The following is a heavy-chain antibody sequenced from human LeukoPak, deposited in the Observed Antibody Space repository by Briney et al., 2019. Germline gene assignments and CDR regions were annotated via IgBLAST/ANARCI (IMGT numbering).Heavy chain of an antibody. CDR1: GFTFDESA. V-gene: IGHV3-43D*03. CDR2: ISWDGGST. CDR3: ATSWFGASEY. J-gene: IGHJ4*02. D-gene: IGHD3-10*01. Sequence: GGSLRLSCAASGFTFDESAMHWVRQAPGKVLEWVSLISWDGGSTYYADSVKGRFTISRDNSKNSLHLQMNSLRAEDTAVYYCATSWFGASEYWGQGTLVTVSS.